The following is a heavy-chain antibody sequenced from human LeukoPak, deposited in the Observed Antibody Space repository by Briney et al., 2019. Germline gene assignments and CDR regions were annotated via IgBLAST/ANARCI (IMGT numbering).Heavy chain of an antibody. CDR1: GYSFTTYW. J-gene: IGHJ3*02. V-gene: IGHV5-51*01. D-gene: IGHD3-22*01. CDR3: ARRPRDDSSGLYDAFDI. Sequence: GESLKISCKGFGYSFTTYWSGWVRQMPGKGLEWMGIIYPGDSDTRYSPSFQGQVTISADKSISTAHLQWSSLKASDTAMYYCARRPRDDSSGLYDAFDIWGQGTMVTVSS. CDR2: IYPGDSDT.